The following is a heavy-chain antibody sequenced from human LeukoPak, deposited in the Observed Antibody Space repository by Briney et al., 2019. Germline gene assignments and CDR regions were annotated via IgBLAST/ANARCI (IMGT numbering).Heavy chain of an antibody. D-gene: IGHD5-12*01. Sequence: PSETLSLTCTVSGGSISSGGYYWSWIRQHPGKGLEWIGYIYYSGSTYYNPSLKSRVTISVDTSKSQFSLKLSSVTAADTAVYYCARLRDIDGMDVWGQGTTVTVSS. CDR3: ARLRDIDGMDV. CDR2: IYYSGST. V-gene: IGHV4-31*03. J-gene: IGHJ6*02. CDR1: GGSISSGGYY.